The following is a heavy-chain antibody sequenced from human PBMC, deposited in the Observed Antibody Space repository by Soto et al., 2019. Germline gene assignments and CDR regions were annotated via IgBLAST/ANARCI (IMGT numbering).Heavy chain of an antibody. CDR1: GYTFTSYG. D-gene: IGHD2-2*01. CDR3: ARDSFLGDMVVVPAAMIGGTFDY. J-gene: IGHJ4*02. CDR2: ISAYNGNT. V-gene: IGHV1-18*01. Sequence: QVQLVQSGAEVKKPGASVKVSCKASGYTFTSYGISWVRQAPGQGLEWMGWISAYNGNTNYAQKLQSRGTMTTDTSRHTAYMELRSLRSDDTAVYYCARDSFLGDMVVVPAAMIGGTFDYWGQGTLVTVSS.